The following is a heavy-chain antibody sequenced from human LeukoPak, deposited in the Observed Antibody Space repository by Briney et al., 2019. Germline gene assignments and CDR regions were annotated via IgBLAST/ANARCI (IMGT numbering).Heavy chain of an antibody. CDR3: ASHTLGYYRM. CDR1: GLTFRTNG. J-gene: IGHJ4*02. D-gene: IGHD7-27*01. CDR2: ISGSGGST. Sequence: GGSLRLSCAASGLTFRTNGMSWVRQAPGKGLEWVSGISGSGGSTYCADSIKGRFTISRDNSKNTLYLQMNSLRAADTAVYYCASHTLGYYRMWGQGTLVTVSS. V-gene: IGHV3-23*01.